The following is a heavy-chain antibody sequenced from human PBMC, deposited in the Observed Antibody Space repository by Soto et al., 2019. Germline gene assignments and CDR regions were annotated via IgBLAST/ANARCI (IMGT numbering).Heavy chain of an antibody. V-gene: IGHV4-59*01. CDR1: GGSISPSY. CDR2: IYYTGNT. J-gene: IGHJ4*02. D-gene: IGHD2-21*01. CDR3: AAGLDSNKVGY. Sequence: QVRLQESGPGLVEPSETLSLTCTVSGGSISPSYWNWVRQPTGKRLEWIGCIYYTGNTYYNPSLKSRVTISRETSKHQFSLEVTSVTAADTAMYYCAAGLDSNKVGYWGQGTLVTVSS.